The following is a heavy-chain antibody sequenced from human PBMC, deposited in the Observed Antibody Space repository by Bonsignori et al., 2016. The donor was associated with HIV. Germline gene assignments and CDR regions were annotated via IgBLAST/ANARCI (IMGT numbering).Heavy chain of an antibody. J-gene: IGHJ4*02. D-gene: IGHD4-17*01. CDR2: IYPDDSDI. Sequence: VRQMPGKGPEWMGVIYPDDSDIRYSPSFQDQVTFSVDKSINTAYLQWSSLRASDSAMYYCATCAMTTSPFDQWGQGTLVTVSS. V-gene: IGHV5-51*01. CDR3: ATCAMTTSPFDQ.